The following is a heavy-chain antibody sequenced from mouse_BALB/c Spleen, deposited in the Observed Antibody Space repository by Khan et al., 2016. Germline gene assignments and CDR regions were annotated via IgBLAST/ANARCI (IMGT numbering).Heavy chain of an antibody. Sequence: QVQLQQSGAELMKPGASVKISCKATGYTFSTYWIEWVKQRPGHGLEWIGEILPGSGSINYNEKFKGKATFTADTSSNTAYMQLSSLTSEDSAVYYGSRGLGRGYFDYWGQGTTLTVSS. CDR1: GYTFSTYW. V-gene: IGHV1-9*01. J-gene: IGHJ2*01. CDR3: SRGLGRGYFDY. CDR2: ILPGSGSI.